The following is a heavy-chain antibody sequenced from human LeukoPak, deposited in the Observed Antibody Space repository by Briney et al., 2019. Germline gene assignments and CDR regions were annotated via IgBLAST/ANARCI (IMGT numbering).Heavy chain of an antibody. J-gene: IGHJ5*01. CDR3: EVLLYRHYHWFDS. V-gene: IGHV4-39*01. CDR2: ICYNGDT. D-gene: IGHD3-16*02. Sequence: PSETLSLTCTVSGATISSNSFYWGWMRQPPGKGLEWIGTICYNGDTFYNPCQRTLVSMSGDSSEIPFSPNQHPVTAADTAVYYCEVLLYRHYHWFDSWGRGTLVSVSS. CDR1: GATISSNSFY.